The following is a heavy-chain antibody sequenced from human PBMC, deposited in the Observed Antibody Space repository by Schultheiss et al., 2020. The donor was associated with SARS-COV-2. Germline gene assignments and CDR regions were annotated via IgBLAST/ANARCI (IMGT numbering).Heavy chain of an antibody. D-gene: IGHD5-24*01. J-gene: IGHJ6*02. CDR1: GFTFSSYA. CDR3: ARDPGDGYIVSYYYDGMDV. CDR2: ISGRGGST. V-gene: IGHV3-23*01. Sequence: GGSLRLSCAASGFTFSSYAMSWVRQAPGKGLEWVSAISGRGGSTYYADSVKGRFTISRDNSKNTLYLQMNSLRAEDTAVYYCARDPGDGYIVSYYYDGMDVWGQGTTVTVSS.